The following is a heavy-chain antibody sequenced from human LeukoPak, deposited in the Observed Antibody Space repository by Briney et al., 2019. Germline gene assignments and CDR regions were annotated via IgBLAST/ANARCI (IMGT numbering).Heavy chain of an antibody. J-gene: IGHJ5*01. V-gene: IGHV5-51*01. Sequence: GESLKISCKGSGYSFNTYWIGWVRQMPGKGLEWMGIIYPGDSDTKYSPSFQGQVTISADKSISTAYLQWSSLKASDIAMYYCARLPYCGGDCYPNWFDTWGQGTLVTVSS. CDR2: IYPGDSDT. D-gene: IGHD2-21*02. CDR3: ARLPYCGGDCYPNWFDT. CDR1: GYSFNTYW.